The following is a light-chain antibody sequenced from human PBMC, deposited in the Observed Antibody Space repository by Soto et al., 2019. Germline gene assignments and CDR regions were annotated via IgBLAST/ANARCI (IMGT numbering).Light chain of an antibody. CDR2: DAS. V-gene: IGKV3-11*01. Sequence: EIVLTQSPATLSLSPGERATLSCRASQSVSSYLAWFQQKPGQAPRLLIYDASNRATGIPARFSGSGSGTDFTLTISSLEPEDFAVYYWQQRSNPSITFGQGTRLEI. J-gene: IGKJ5*01. CDR3: QQRSNPSIT. CDR1: QSVSSY.